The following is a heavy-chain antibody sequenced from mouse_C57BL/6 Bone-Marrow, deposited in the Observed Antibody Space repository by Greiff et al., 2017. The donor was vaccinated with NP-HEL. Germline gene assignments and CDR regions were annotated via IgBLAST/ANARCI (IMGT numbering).Heavy chain of an antibody. CDR2: INPNNGGT. V-gene: IGHV1-26*01. CDR1: GYTFTDYY. D-gene: IGHD2-3*01. J-gene: IGHJ4*01. Sequence: EVQLQQSGPELVKPGASVKISCKASGYTFTDYYMNWVKQSHGKSLEWIGDINPNNGGTSYNQKFKGKATLTVDKSSSTAYMELRSLTSEDSAVYYCASRPYDLHYYAMDYWGQGTSVTVSS. CDR3: ASRPYDLHYYAMDY.